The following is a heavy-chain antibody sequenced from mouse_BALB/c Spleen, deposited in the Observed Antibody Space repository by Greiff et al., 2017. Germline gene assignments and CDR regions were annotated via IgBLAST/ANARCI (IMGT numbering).Heavy chain of an antibody. CDR2: ISSGSSTI. Sequence: EVMLVESGGGLVQPGGSRKLSCAASGFTFSSFGMHWVRQAPEKGLEWVAYISSGSSTIYYADTVKGRFTISRDNPKNTLFLQMTSLRSEDTAMYYCARSGYYYYAMDYWGQGTSVTVSS. CDR1: GFTFSSFG. D-gene: IGHD2-3*01. V-gene: IGHV5-17*02. CDR3: ARSGYYYYAMDY. J-gene: IGHJ4*01.